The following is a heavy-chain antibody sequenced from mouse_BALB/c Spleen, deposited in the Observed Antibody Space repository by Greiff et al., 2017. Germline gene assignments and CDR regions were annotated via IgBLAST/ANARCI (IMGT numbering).Heavy chain of an antibody. D-gene: IGHD2-14*01. CDR1: GFSLTSYG. CDR2: IWAGGST. CDR3: ARGHRYDVNYYAMDY. Sequence: VQLKQSGPGLVAPSQSLSITCTVSGFSLTSYGVHWVRQPPGKGLEWLGVIWAGGSTNYNSALMSRLSISKDNSKSQVFLKMNSLQTDDTAMYYCARGHRYDVNYYAMDYWGQGTSVTVSS. J-gene: IGHJ4*01. V-gene: IGHV2-9*02.